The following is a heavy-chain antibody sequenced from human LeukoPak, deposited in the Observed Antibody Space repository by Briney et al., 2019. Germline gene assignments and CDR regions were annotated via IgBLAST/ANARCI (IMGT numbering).Heavy chain of an antibody. D-gene: IGHD3/OR15-3a*01. V-gene: IGHV3-30*02. CDR2: IHCDSSTE. CDR1: GFAFSSYG. Sequence: GGSLRLSCAASGFAFSSYGMHWVRQAPGKGLEWVAYIHCDSSTEDYADSVKGRFTISRDNSKNTLYLQMNSLRAEDTAVYYCAKDRWTYYFDYWGQGTLVTVSS. J-gene: IGHJ4*02. CDR3: AKDRWTYYFDY.